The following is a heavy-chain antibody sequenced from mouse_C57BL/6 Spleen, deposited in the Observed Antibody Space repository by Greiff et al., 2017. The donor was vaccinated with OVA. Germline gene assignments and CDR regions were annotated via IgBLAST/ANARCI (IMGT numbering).Heavy chain of an antibody. CDR2: IDPSDSYT. CDR3: ALAYYSNYGFAY. V-gene: IGHV1-69*01. Sequence: QVQLQQPGAELVMPGASVKLSCKASGYTFTSYWMHWVKQRPGQGLEWIGAIDPSDSYTNYNQKFKGKSTLTVDKSSSTAYMQLSSLTSEDSAVYYCALAYYSNYGFAYWGQGTLVTVSA. CDR1: GYTFTSYW. D-gene: IGHD2-5*01. J-gene: IGHJ3*01.